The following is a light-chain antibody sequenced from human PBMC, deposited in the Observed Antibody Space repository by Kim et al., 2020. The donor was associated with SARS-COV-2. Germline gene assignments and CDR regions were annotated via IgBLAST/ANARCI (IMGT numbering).Light chain of an antibody. CDR1: QSISSS. CDR3: QQSYSFWT. V-gene: IGKV1-39*01. Sequence: SASVGDRVTITCRASQSISSSLNWYQQKPGQAPDLLIYSATSLQSGVPSRFSGSGSGTDFSLTISSLQPEDVATYFCQQSYSFWTFGQGTKVDIK. J-gene: IGKJ1*01. CDR2: SAT.